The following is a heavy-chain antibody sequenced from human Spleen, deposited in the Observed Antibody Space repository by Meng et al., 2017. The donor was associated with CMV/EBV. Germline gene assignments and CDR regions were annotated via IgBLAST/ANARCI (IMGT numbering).Heavy chain of an antibody. CDR3: ARDSDEWELDTTLDY. CDR2: ISSSSSYI. D-gene: IGHD1-26*01. V-gene: IGHV3-21*01. CDR1: GFTFSSYS. J-gene: IGHJ4*02. Sequence: GESLKISCAASGFTFSSYSMNWVRQAPGKGLEWVSSISSSSSYIYYADSVKGRFTISRDNAKNSLYLQMNSLRAEDTAVYYCARDSDEWELDTTLDYWGQGTLVTVSS.